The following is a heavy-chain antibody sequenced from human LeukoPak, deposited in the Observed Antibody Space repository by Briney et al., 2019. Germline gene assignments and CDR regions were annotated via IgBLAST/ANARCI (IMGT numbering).Heavy chain of an antibody. Sequence: GGSLRLSCAASGFTFSDYYMSWIRQAPGKGLEWVSYISSSGSTIYYADSVKGRFTISRDNAKNSLYLQMNSLRAEDTAVYYCARLSAGITMVRGVLDYWGQGTLVTVSS. CDR3: ARLSAGITMVRGVLDY. D-gene: IGHD3-10*01. CDR1: GFTFSDYY. J-gene: IGHJ4*02. V-gene: IGHV3-11*01. CDR2: ISSSGSTI.